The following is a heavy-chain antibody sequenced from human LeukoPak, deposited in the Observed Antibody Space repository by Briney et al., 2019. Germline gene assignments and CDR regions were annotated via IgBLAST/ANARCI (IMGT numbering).Heavy chain of an antibody. Sequence: SETLSLTCALYGGSFSGYYWSWIRQPPGKGLEWIGEINHSGRKNYNPSLKSRVTISVDTSKNQFSLKLSSVNAADTAVYYCARDPWYSSSWYYSPLGDYWGQGTLVTVSS. J-gene: IGHJ4*02. D-gene: IGHD6-13*01. CDR3: ARDPWYSSSWYYSPLGDY. CDR2: INHSGRK. CDR1: GGSFSGYY. V-gene: IGHV4-34*01.